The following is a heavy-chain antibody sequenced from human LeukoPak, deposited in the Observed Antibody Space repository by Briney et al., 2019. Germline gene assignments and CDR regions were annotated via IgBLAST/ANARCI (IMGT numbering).Heavy chain of an antibody. D-gene: IGHD6-13*01. CDR1: GGSISSSSYY. V-gene: IGHV4-39*07. Sequence: PSETLSLTCTVSGGSISSSSYYWGWIRQPPGKGLEWIGSIYYSGSTYYNPSLKSRVTISVDTSKNQFSLKLSSVTAADTAVYYCARWHTSSPYYFDYWGQGTLVTVSS. CDR2: IYYSGST. CDR3: ARWHTSSPYYFDY. J-gene: IGHJ4*02.